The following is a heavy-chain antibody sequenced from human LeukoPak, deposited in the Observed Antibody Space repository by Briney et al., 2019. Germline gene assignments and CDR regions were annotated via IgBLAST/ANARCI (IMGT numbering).Heavy chain of an antibody. D-gene: IGHD3-10*01. CDR1: GVTFSGYS. CDR2: ITATSSST. J-gene: IGHJ4*02. CDR3: AKLFESGTYNNFFHY. Sequence: GGSLRLSCATSGVTFSGYSMNWVRQAPGKGLEWVSAITATSSSTHDADSVQGRFTISRDNSKNTLYLQMNSLRPEDTAIYYCAKLFESGTYNNFFHYWGQGTLVTVFS. V-gene: IGHV3-23*01.